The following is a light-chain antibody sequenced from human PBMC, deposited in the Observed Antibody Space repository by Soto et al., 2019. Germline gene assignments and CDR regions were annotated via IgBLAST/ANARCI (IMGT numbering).Light chain of an antibody. J-gene: IGLJ1*01. CDR2: DVN. V-gene: IGLV2-14*03. Sequence: QSVLTQPVSVSGSPGQSIAISCTGTSSDVGFYNYVSWYQQHPGKAPKLMVYDVNNRPSGVSNRFSGSKSGNTASLTISGLQAEDEADYYCTSYTTSSTYVFGTGTKVTVL. CDR1: SSDVGFYNY. CDR3: TSYTTSSTYV.